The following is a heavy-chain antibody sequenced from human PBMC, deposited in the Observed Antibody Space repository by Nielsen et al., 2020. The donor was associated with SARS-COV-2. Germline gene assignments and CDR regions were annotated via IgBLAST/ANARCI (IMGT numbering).Heavy chain of an antibody. J-gene: IGHJ4*02. D-gene: IGHD2-15*01. Sequence: GESLKISCKGSGYSFTSYWISWVRQMPGKGLEWMGRIDPSDSYTNYSPSFQGHVTISADKSISTAYLQWSSLKALDTAMYYCAMSGGYCSGGSCYWMDYWGQGTLVTVSS. CDR1: GYSFTSYW. CDR2: IDPSDSYT. V-gene: IGHV5-10-1*01. CDR3: AMSGGYCSGGSCYWMDY.